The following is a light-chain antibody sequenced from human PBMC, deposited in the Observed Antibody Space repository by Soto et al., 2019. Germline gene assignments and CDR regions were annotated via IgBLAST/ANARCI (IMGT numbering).Light chain of an antibody. CDR1: QGVSSGY. CDR3: QQSGSSPSP. J-gene: IGKJ5*01. V-gene: IGKV3-20*01. CDR2: DAS. Sequence: IVWTLSACTLSLYPAERSPLSCRASQGVSSGYLAWYQQNPGQAPRLLIYDASNRPTGIPARFTGSGSGTDFNLTISSLEPEDFAVYYCQQSGSSPSPFGQVTRLAIK.